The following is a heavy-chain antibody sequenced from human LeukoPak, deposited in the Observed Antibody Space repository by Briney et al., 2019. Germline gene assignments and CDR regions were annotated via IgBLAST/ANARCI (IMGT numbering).Heavy chain of an antibody. Sequence: PGGSLRLSCAASGFTFSSYAMHWVRQAPGQGLEWVAVISYDGSNKYYAHSVKGRFTISRDNSKNTLYLQMNSLRAEDTAVYYCARALDLYFDYWGQGTLVTVSS. J-gene: IGHJ4*02. CDR2: ISYDGSNK. V-gene: IGHV3-30-3*01. CDR1: GFTFSSYA. CDR3: ARALDLYFDY.